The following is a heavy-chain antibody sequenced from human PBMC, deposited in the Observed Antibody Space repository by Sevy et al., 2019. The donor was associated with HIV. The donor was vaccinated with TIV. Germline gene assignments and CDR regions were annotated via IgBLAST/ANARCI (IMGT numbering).Heavy chain of an antibody. J-gene: IGHJ4*02. V-gene: IGHV4-39*02. CDR2: IYYSGST. Sequence: SETLSLTCTVSGGSDSSSSYYWGWIRQPPGKGLDWIGSIYYSGSTYYNPSLKSRVTISVDTSKNQFSLKVRSVTAADTAVYYCAREGPRIAQFDYWGQGALVTVSS. CDR1: GGSDSSSSYY. CDR3: AREGPRIAQFDY. D-gene: IGHD6-13*01.